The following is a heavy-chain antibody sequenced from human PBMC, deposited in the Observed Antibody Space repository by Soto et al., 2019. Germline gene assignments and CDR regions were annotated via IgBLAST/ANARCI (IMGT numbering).Heavy chain of an antibody. Sequence: SVKVSCKASGGTFSSYAISWVRQATGQGLEWMGGIIPIFGTANYAQKFQGRVTITADESTSTAYMELSSLRSEDTAVYYCARDKGGVTRIAYCGGDCYPRAFDIWGQGTMVTV. J-gene: IGHJ3*02. CDR3: ARDKGGVTRIAYCGGDCYPRAFDI. D-gene: IGHD2-21*02. V-gene: IGHV1-69*13. CDR2: IIPIFGTA. CDR1: GGTFSSYA.